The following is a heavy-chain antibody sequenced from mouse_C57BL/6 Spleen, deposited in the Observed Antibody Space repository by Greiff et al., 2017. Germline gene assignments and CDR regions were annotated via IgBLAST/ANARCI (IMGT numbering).Heavy chain of an antibody. J-gene: IGHJ4*01. D-gene: IGHD1-1*01. CDR2: ILPGSGST. Sequence: QVQLQQSGAELMKPGASVKLSCKATGYTFTGYWIEWVKQRPGHGLEWIGEILPGSGSTTYNEKFKGKAKFTADKSSNTAYMQLSSLTTEDSAIYYCARTYGSSSDYAMDYWGQGTSVTVSS. CDR3: ARTYGSSSDYAMDY. CDR1: GYTFTGYW. V-gene: IGHV1-9*01.